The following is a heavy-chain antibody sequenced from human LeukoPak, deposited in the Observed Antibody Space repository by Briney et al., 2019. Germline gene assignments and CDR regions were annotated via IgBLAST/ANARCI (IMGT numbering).Heavy chain of an antibody. V-gene: IGHV3-48*01. CDR2: IGGRGDGI. CDR3: AREIPGRIAADC. J-gene: IGHJ4*02. CDR1: GFTVSSNY. Sequence: GGSLRLSCAASGFTVSSNYMTWVRQAPGKGLEWISYIGGRGDGISYADSVKGRFIVSRDNAKNSLFLQMNRLRGEDTAIYFCAREIPGRIAADCWGQGTLVTVSS. D-gene: IGHD2-15*01.